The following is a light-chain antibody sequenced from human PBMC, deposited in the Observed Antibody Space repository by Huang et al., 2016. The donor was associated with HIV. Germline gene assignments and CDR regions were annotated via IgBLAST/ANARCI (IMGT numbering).Light chain of an antibody. CDR3: QQRSNWPPLT. CDR2: DAS. CDR1: QSVCTY. J-gene: IGKJ4*01. Sequence: EIVLTQSPATLSLVPGDGATLSCRASQSVCTYLAWYQQKPGQAPRLLSYDASNRAPGIPARFSSSGSGTDFTLTISSLEPDDFALYYCQQRSNWPPLTFGGGTKVEIK. V-gene: IGKV3-11*01.